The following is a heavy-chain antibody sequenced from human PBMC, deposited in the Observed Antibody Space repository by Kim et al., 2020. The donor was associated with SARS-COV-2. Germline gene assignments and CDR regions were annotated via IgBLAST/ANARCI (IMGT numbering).Heavy chain of an antibody. CDR1: GGSFSGYY. CDR3: ARESLTYVRYYYYYGMDV. V-gene: IGHV4-34*01. J-gene: IGHJ6*01. D-gene: IGHD3-10*02. CDR2: INHSGST. Sequence: SETLSLTCAVYGGSFSGYYWSWIRQPPGKGLEWIGEINHSGSTNYNPSLKSRVTISVDTSKNQFSLKLSSVTAADTAVYYCARESLTYVRYYYYYGMDV.